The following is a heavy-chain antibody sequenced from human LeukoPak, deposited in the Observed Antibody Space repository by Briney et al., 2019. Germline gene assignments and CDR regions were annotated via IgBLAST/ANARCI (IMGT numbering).Heavy chain of an antibody. V-gene: IGHV3-23*01. D-gene: IGHD3-22*01. Sequence: AGGSLRLSCAASGFTFSSYAMSWVRQAPGKGLEWVSAISGSGGSTYYADSVKGRFTISRDNSKNTLYLQMNSLRAEDTAVYYCAKLAGSSGYRSESTPRKKAFDIWGQGTMVTVSS. CDR2: ISGSGGST. J-gene: IGHJ3*02. CDR1: GFTFSSYA. CDR3: AKLAGSSGYRSESTPRKKAFDI.